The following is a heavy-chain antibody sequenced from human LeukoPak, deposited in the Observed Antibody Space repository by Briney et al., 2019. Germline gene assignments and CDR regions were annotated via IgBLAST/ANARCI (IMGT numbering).Heavy chain of an antibody. CDR1: GFTFSSYN. V-gene: IGHV3-21*01. D-gene: IGHD6-19*01. Sequence: GGSLRLSCAASGFTFSSYNMNWVRQAPGKGLEWVSSISRSSDYIYYADSVKGRFTISRDNAKNSLYLQMNSLRAEDTAVYYCARDYSAYSSGWYDYYGMDVWGQVTTVTVCS. CDR3: ARDYSAYSSGWYDYYGMDV. CDR2: ISRSSDYI. J-gene: IGHJ6*02.